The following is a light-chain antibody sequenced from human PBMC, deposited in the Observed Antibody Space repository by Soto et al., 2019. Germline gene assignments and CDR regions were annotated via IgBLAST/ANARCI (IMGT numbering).Light chain of an antibody. CDR1: QSVSSSY. CDR2: GAS. CDR3: QPYGSSPPYT. J-gene: IGKJ2*01. Sequence: EIVLTQSPGTLSLSPGERATLSCRASQSVSSSYLAWYQQKPGQAPRLLIYGASSSATGIPARFSGSGSGTDFTLTISRLEPEDFAVYYCQPYGSSPPYTFGQGTKLEIK. V-gene: IGKV3-20*01.